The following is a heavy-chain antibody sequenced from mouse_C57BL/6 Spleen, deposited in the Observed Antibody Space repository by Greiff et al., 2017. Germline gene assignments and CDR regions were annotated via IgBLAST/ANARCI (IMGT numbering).Heavy chain of an antibody. CDR1: GYSFTGYY. Sequence: EVQLQQSGPELVKPGASVKISCKASGYSFTGYYMNWVKQSPEKSLEWIGEINPSTGGTTYNQKFKAKATLTVDKSSSTAYMQLKSLTSEDSAVYYCARSRYYGRGDYFDYWGQGTTLTVSS. J-gene: IGHJ2*01. CDR3: ARSRYYGRGDYFDY. D-gene: IGHD1-1*01. V-gene: IGHV1-42*01. CDR2: INPSTGGT.